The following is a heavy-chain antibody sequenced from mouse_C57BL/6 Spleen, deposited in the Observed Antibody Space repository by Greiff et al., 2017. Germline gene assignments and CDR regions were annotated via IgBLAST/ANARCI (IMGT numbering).Heavy chain of an antibody. CDR2: IDPSDSNT. Sequence: VQLQQPGAELVKPGASVKLSCKASGYTFTSYWMQWVNQRPGQGLEWSGEIDPSDSNTNYTQKFKGKATLTVDTSSSTAYMQLSSLTSEDSAVYYCARGRWLLPFAYWGQGTLVTVSA. CDR3: ARGRWLLPFAY. CDR1: GYTFTSYW. D-gene: IGHD2-3*01. J-gene: IGHJ3*01. V-gene: IGHV1-50*01.